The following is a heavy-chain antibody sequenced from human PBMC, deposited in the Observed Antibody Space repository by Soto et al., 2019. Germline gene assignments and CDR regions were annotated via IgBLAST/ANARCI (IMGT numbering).Heavy chain of an antibody. V-gene: IGHV3-33*01. CDR2: VWYDGSNK. D-gene: IGHD6-19*01. Sequence: GGSLRLSCAASGFTFSSYGMHWVRQAPGKGLEWVAVVWYDGSNKYYADSVKGRFTISRDNSKNTLYLQMNSLRAEDTAVYYCARDRYSSGWYDLDYWGQGTLVTVSS. CDR1: GFTFSSYG. J-gene: IGHJ4*02. CDR3: ARDRYSSGWYDLDY.